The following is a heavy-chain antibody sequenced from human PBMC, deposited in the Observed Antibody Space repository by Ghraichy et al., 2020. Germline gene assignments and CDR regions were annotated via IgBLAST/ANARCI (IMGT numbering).Heavy chain of an antibody. Sequence: SETLSLTCAVSGGSISSGGYSWSWIRQPPGKGLEWIGYIYHSGSTYYNPSLKSRVTISVDRSKNQFSLKLSSVTAADTAVYYCARDFRYCSSTSCYTWFDPWGQGTLVTVSS. CDR3: ARDFRYCSSTSCYTWFDP. J-gene: IGHJ5*02. D-gene: IGHD2-2*02. CDR1: GGSISSGGYS. V-gene: IGHV4-30-2*01. CDR2: IYHSGST.